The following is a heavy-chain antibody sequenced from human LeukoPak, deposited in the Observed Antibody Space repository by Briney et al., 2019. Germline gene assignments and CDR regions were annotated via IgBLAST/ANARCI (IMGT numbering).Heavy chain of an antibody. CDR3: ARDRTDYYGMDV. CDR2: IYYSGST. CDR1: GVSISSYY. V-gene: IGHV4-59*01. Sequence: SETLSLTCTVSGVSISSYYWSWIRQPPGKGLEWIGYIYYSGSTNYNPSLKSRVTISVDTSKNQFSLKLRSVTAADTAVYYCARDRTDYYGMDVWGQGTTVTVSS. J-gene: IGHJ6*02.